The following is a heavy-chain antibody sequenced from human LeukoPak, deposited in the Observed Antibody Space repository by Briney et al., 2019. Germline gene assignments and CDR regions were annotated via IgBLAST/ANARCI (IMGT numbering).Heavy chain of an antibody. J-gene: IGHJ4*02. V-gene: IGHV3-30*18. CDR3: AKGDTVVTY. D-gene: IGHD2-21*02. CDR1: GFTFSSYG. Sequence: GGSLRLSCAASGFTFSSYGMHWVRQAPGKGLEWVAVISYDGSNKYYADSVKGRFTISRDNSKNTLYLQMNSLRDEDTAVYYCAKGDTVVTYWGQGTLVTVSS. CDR2: ISYDGSNK.